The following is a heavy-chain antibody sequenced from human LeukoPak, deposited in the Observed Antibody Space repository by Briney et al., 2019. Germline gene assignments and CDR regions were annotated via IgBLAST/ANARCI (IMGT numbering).Heavy chain of an antibody. CDR2: IKQDGSEK. CDR1: GFTFSSYW. J-gene: IGHJ6*03. V-gene: IGHV3-7*03. D-gene: IGHD6-13*01. Sequence: GGSLRLSCAASGFTFSSYWMSWVRQAPGKGLEWVANIKQDGSEKYYVDSVKGRFTISRDNAKNTLYLQMNSLRAEDTAVYYCAKSWASSYYYYYMDVWGKGTTVTVSS. CDR3: AKSWASSYYYYYMDV.